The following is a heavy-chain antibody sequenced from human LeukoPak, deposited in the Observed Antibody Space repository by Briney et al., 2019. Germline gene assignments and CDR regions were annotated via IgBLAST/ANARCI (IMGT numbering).Heavy chain of an antibody. Sequence: QSGGSLRLSCAVSGFTFSSYALTWVRQAPGKGLEWVSAISSGGGNTYYADSVKGRFTISRDNSENMLYLQLSSLRVEDTAVYYCAKGGFSTGWDYWGQGTLVTVSS. CDR2: ISSGGGNT. CDR1: GFTFSSYA. CDR3: AKGGFSTGWDY. J-gene: IGHJ4*02. D-gene: IGHD6-19*01. V-gene: IGHV3-23*01.